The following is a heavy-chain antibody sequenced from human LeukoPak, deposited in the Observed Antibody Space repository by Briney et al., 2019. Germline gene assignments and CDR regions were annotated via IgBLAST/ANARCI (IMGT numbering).Heavy chain of an antibody. CDR1: GFTFSDYY. Sequence: GGSLRLSCAASGFTFSDYYMSWIRQAPGKGLEWVSYISSSGNTIYYADSVKGRFTISRDNAKNSLYLQMNSLRAEDTAVYYCAKDPGSDSSSWPHGYWGQGTLVTVSS. CDR3: AKDPGSDSSSWPHGY. J-gene: IGHJ4*02. CDR2: ISSSGNTI. D-gene: IGHD6-13*01. V-gene: IGHV3-11*01.